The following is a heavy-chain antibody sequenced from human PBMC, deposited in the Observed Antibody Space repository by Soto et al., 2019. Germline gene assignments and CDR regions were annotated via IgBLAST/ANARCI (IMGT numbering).Heavy chain of an antibody. CDR1: GFTFSSYD. J-gene: IGHJ6*02. D-gene: IGHD3-10*01. CDR2: IGTAGDT. V-gene: IGHV3-13*01. Sequence: VGSLRLSCAASGFTFSSYDMHWVRQATGKGLEWVSAIGTAGDTYYPGSVKGRFTISRENAKNSLYLQMNSLRAGDTAVYYCARDRGLYPAGEGMDVWGQGTTVTVSS. CDR3: ARDRGLYPAGEGMDV.